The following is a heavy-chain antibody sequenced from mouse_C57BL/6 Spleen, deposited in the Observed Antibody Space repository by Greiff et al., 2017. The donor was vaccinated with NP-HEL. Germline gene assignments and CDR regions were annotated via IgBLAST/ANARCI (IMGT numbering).Heavy chain of an antibody. CDR3: ARWGPCYGSSPMDY. Sequence: EVQLQQSGPELVKPGASVKIPCKASGYTFTDYNMDWVKQSHGKSLEWIGDINPNNGGTIYNQKFKGKATLTVDKSSSTAYMEPPSLTSEDTAVYYSARWGPCYGSSPMDYWGQGTSVTVAS. CDR2: INPNNGGT. V-gene: IGHV1-18*01. CDR1: GYTFTDYN. J-gene: IGHJ4*01. D-gene: IGHD1-1*01.